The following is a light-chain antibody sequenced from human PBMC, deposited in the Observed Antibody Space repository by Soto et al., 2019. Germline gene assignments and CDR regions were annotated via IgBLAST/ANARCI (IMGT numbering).Light chain of an antibody. CDR2: GAS. CDR1: QSVSRN. CDR3: QQYNIWPHT. J-gene: IGKJ2*01. V-gene: IGKV3-15*01. Sequence: EIVMTQSPATLSVSPGERATLSCRASQSVSRNLAWYQYKPGQAPRLVIYGASSRATGIPARFSGSGSGTEFTLTISSLQSEDFAVYYCQQYNIWPHTFGQGTKLEI.